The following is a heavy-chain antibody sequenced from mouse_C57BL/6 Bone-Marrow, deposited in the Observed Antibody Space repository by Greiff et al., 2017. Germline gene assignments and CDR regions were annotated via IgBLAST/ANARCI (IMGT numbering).Heavy chain of an antibody. V-gene: IGHV1-52*01. Sequence: VQLQQPGAELVRPGSSVKLSCKASGYTFTSYWMHWVKQRPIQGLEWIGNIDPSDSETHYNQKFKDKATLTVDKSSSTAYMQLSSLTSEDSAVYYSARGDRGYVDSRGEGTTLTDSS. CDR2: IDPSDSET. D-gene: IGHD3-2*02. CDR1: GYTFTSYW. CDR3: ARGDRGYVDS. J-gene: IGHJ2*01.